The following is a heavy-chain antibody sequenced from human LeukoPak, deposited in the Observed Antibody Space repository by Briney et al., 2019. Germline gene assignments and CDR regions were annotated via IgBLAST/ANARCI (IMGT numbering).Heavy chain of an antibody. J-gene: IGHJ3*02. CDR2: IFPADSDT. D-gene: IGHD2-21*02. CDR1: GYRFTTYW. CDR3: ARWVTADRGKKDAFDI. V-gene: IGHV5-51*01. Sequence: GEPLRISCKASGYRFTTYWIGWVRQMPGKGLEWMGIIFPADSDTRYGPSFQGQVTVSVDKSITTAYLQWSSLKASDTAMYYCARWVTADRGKKDAFDIWGQGTMVTVSS.